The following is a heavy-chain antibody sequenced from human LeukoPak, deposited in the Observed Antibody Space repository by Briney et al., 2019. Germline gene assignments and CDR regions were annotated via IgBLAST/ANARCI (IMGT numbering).Heavy chain of an antibody. CDR2: ISSSGSTI. CDR1: GFTFSSYE. J-gene: IGHJ4*02. CDR3: AGDCSGGSCFPLDY. D-gene: IGHD2-15*01. V-gene: IGHV3-48*03. Sequence: GGSLRLSCAASGFTFSSYEMNWVRQAPGKGLEWVSYISSSGSTIYYADSVKGRFTISRDNAKNSLYLQMNSLRAEDTAVYYCAGDCSGGSCFPLDYWGQGTLVTVSS.